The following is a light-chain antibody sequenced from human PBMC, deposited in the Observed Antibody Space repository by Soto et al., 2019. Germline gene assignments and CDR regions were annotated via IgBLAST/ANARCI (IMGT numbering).Light chain of an antibody. V-gene: IGLV2-14*03. CDR1: SSDVGGYNY. CDR2: DVT. J-gene: IGLJ1*01. CDR3: SSYTNSGTYV. Sequence: QSALTQPASVSGSPGQSITFSCTGTSSDVGGYNYVSWYQQHPGKAPKLMIYDVTNRPSGVSNRFSGSKSGNTASLTISRLQAEDEADYYCSSYTNSGTYVFGTGTKVTVL.